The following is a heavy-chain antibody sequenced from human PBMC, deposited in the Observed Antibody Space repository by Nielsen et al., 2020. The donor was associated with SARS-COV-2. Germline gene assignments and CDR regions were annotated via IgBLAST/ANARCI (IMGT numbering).Heavy chain of an antibody. D-gene: IGHD3-16*01. Sequence: SETLSLTCTVSGYSISSGYYWSWIRQPPGKGLEWIGYIYYTGSTNYNPSLKSRVTISVDRSKNQFSLRLSSVSAADTAVYFCARGRALGDDWGQGTLITVSS. J-gene: IGHJ4*02. CDR1: GYSISSGYY. V-gene: IGHV4-61*01. CDR2: IYYTGST. CDR3: ARGRALGDD.